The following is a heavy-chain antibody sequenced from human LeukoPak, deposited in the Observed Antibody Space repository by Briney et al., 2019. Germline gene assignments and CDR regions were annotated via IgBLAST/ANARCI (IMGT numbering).Heavy chain of an antibody. CDR2: IRQDGSEK. CDR1: GFTFSSYW. Sequence: GGSLRLSCAASGFTFSSYWMSWVRQAPGKGLEWVANIRQDGSEKYYVDSVKGRFTISRDNAKNSLYLQMNSLRAEDTAVYYCAREPGDYGGGLDYWGQGTLVTVSS. V-gene: IGHV3-7*01. D-gene: IGHD4-17*01. CDR3: AREPGDYGGGLDY. J-gene: IGHJ4*02.